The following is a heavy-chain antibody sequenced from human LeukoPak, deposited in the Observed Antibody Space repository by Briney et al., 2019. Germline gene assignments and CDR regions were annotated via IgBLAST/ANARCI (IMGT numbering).Heavy chain of an antibody. V-gene: IGHV4-59*01. CDR3: ARTRVYCSSTSCYPSHFDP. Sequence: SETLSLTCTVSGGSISSYYWSWIRQPPGKGLEWIGYIYYSGSTDYNPSLKSRVTISVDTSKNQFSLKLSSVTAADTAVYYCARTRVYCSSTSCYPSHFDPWGQGTLVTVSS. D-gene: IGHD2-2*01. CDR1: GGSISSYY. J-gene: IGHJ5*02. CDR2: IYYSGST.